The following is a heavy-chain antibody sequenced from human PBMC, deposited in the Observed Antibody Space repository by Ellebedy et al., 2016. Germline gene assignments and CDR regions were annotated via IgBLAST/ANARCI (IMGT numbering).Heavy chain of an antibody. Sequence: ASVKVSXXASGYTFTGYYMHWVRQAPGQGLEWMGWINPSGGSTSYAQKFQGRVTMTRDTSTSTVYMELSSLRSEDTAVYYCARAGIWVDTAMTDWGQGTLVTVSS. CDR3: ARAGIWVDTAMTD. V-gene: IGHV1-46*01. D-gene: IGHD5-18*01. CDR2: INPSGGST. CDR1: GYTFTGYY. J-gene: IGHJ4*02.